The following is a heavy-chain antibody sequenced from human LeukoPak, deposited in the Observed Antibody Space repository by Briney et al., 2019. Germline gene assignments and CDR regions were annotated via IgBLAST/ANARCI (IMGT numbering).Heavy chain of an antibody. CDR1: GYTFTSYD. V-gene: IGHV1-8*01. J-gene: IGHJ6*03. Sequence: ASVKVSCKASGYTFTSYDINWVRQATGQGLEWMGWMNPNSGNTGYAQKFQGRVTMTRNTSISTAYMELSSLRSEDTAVYYCARVIGSSNTIFGVVITFRDYYYYMDVWGKGTTVTVSS. D-gene: IGHD3-3*01. CDR2: MNPNSGNT. CDR3: ARVIGSSNTIFGVVITFRDYYYYMDV.